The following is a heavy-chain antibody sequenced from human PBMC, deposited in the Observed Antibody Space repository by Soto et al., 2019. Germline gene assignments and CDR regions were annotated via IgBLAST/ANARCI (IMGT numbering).Heavy chain of an antibody. Sequence: QVTVKESGPVLVKPTETLTLTCTVSGFSLSNAGLGVSWIRQPPGKALEWLAHIFSNDEKSYSTSLKSRLTXSXDXFKSQVVLTMTNMDPVDTATYYCASTYSTSWYWFDPWGQGTLVTVSS. CDR2: IFSNDEK. CDR1: GFSLSNAGLG. CDR3: ASTYSTSWYWFDP. V-gene: IGHV2-26*04. D-gene: IGHD6-13*01. J-gene: IGHJ5*02.